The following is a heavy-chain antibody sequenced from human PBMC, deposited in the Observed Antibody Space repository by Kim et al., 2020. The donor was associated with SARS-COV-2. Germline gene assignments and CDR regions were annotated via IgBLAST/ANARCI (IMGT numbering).Heavy chain of an antibody. CDR2: IYYSGST. D-gene: IGHD6-6*01. V-gene: IGHV4-31*03. Sequence: SETLSLTCTVSGGSISSGGYYWSWIRQHPGKGLEWIGYIYYSGSTYYNPSLKSRVTISVDTSKNQFSLKLSSVTAADTAVYYCARSTASYSSSYPLDPWGQGTLVTVSS. CDR1: GGSISSGGYY. J-gene: IGHJ5*02. CDR3: ARSTASYSSSYPLDP.